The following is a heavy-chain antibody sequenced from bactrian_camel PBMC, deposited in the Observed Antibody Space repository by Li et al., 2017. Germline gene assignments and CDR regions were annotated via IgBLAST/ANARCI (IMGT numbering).Heavy chain of an antibody. D-gene: IGHD2*01. J-gene: IGHJ4*01. V-gene: IGHV3S54*01. Sequence: VQLVESGGGSVQTGGSLRLSCAATTSLDSKYCMAWFRQSPGKEREGVAAIWTGDGSAYYADSVKGRFTISQDNAKTTVSLQMNSLKSEDTAVYYCAADHADFMILLASGTWPECETIRRSLGAWGQGTQVTVS. CDR2: IWTGDGSA. CDR3: AADHADFMILLASGTWPECETIRRSLGA. CDR1: TSLDSKYC.